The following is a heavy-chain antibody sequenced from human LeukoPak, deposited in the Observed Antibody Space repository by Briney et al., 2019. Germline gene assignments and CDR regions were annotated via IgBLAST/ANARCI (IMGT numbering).Heavy chain of an antibody. D-gene: IGHD3-3*01. Sequence: GGSLRLSCAASGFTVSSNYMSWVRQAPGKGLEWVSVIYSGGSTYYADSVKGRFTISRDNSKNTLYLQMNSLRAEDTAVYYCAREGITIFGVVITGAFDIWGQGTMATVSS. CDR2: IYSGGST. J-gene: IGHJ3*02. V-gene: IGHV3-53*01. CDR1: GFTVSSNY. CDR3: AREGITIFGVVITGAFDI.